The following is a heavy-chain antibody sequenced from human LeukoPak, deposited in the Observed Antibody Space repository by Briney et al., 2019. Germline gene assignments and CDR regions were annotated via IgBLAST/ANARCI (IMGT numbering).Heavy chain of an antibody. J-gene: IGHJ4*02. CDR2: IRYDGSNK. Sequence: GGSLRLSCAASGFTFSSYGMHWVRQAPGKGLEWVAFIRYDGSNKYYADSVKGRFTISRDNSKNTLYLQMNSLRAEDTAVYYCAKDETGFLNYFHYWGQGALVTVSS. CDR1: GFTFSSYG. D-gene: IGHD3-3*01. CDR3: AKDETGFLNYFHY. V-gene: IGHV3-30*02.